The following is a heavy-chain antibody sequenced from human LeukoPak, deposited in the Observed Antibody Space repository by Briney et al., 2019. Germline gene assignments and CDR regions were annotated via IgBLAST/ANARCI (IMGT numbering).Heavy chain of an antibody. Sequence: SETLSLTCTVSGGSISSYYWSWIRQHPGKGLEWIGYIYYSGSTYYNPSLKSRVTISVDTSKNQFSLKLSSVTAADTAVYYCARDGSYCSGGSCYRNLDYWGQGTLVTVSS. CDR3: ARDGSYCSGGSCYRNLDY. D-gene: IGHD2-15*01. CDR2: IYYSGST. V-gene: IGHV4-59*06. CDR1: GGSISSYY. J-gene: IGHJ4*02.